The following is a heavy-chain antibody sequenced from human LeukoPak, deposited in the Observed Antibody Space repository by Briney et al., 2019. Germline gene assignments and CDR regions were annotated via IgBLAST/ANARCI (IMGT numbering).Heavy chain of an antibody. V-gene: IGHV4-59*01. Sequence: PSETLSLTCTVSGGSISSYYWSWIRQPPEKGLEWIGYIYYSGSTNYNPSLKSRVTISVDTSKNQFSLKLSSVTAADTAVYYCARADNDFWSGYYPDWGQGTLVTVSS. CDR2: IYYSGST. D-gene: IGHD3-3*01. CDR3: ARADNDFWSGYYPD. CDR1: GGSISSYY. J-gene: IGHJ4*02.